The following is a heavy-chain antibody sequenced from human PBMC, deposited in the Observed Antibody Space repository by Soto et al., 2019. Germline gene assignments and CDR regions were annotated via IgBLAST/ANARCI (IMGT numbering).Heavy chain of an antibody. D-gene: IGHD3-3*01. CDR3: ARKIYVFWRGYCLGPGRRYYYYNMDV. J-gene: IGHJ6*03. CDR1: GGTFSSYT. CDR2: IIPILGIA. V-gene: IGHV1-69*02. Sequence: SVKVSCKASGGTFSSYTISWVRQAPGQGLEWMGRIIPILGIANYAQKFQGRVTITADKSTSTAYMELSSLRSEDTAVYYCARKIYVFWRGYCLGPGRRYYYYNMDVGGKGTTATVPS.